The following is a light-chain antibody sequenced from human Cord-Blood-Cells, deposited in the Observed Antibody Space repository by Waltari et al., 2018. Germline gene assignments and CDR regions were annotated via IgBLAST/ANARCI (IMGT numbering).Light chain of an antibody. V-gene: IGLV2-8*01. CDR3: SSYAGSNNLV. CDR2: EVS. J-gene: IGLJ3*02. CDR1: SSDVGGYNY. Sequence: QSALPQPPSASGYPGQSVTISCTATSSDVGGYNYVSWYQQHPGKAPKLMIYEVSKRPSGVPDRFSGSKSGNTASLTVSGLQAEDEADYYCSSYAGSNNLVFGGGTKLTVL.